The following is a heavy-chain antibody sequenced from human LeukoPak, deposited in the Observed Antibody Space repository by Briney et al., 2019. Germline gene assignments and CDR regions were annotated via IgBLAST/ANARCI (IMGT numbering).Heavy chain of an antibody. V-gene: IGHV3-30*04. CDR2: TSYDGTYK. CDR1: GFTFSSNA. CDR3: ARDPTTYDSSGYYPGY. J-gene: IGHJ4*02. Sequence: GGSLRLSCAASGFTFSSNAMHWVRQAPGKGLEWVALTSYDGTYKYYADSVRGRFTISRDNSKNTLYLQMNSLRAEDTAVYYCARDPTTYDSSGYYPGYWGQGTLVTVSS. D-gene: IGHD3-22*01.